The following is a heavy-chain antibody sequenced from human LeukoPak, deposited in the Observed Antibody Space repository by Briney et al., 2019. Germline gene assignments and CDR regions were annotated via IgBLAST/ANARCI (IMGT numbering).Heavy chain of an antibody. D-gene: IGHD2-15*01. CDR2: ISGSGSST. Sequence: GESLRLSCAASGFSFSSYAMSWVRQAPGKGLEWVSAISGSGSSTYYADSVKGRFTISRDNSKNTLYLQMNSLRAEDTAVYYCAREIVVVVAATRYYYYGMDVWGQGTTVTVSS. CDR3: AREIVVVVAATRYYYYGMDV. CDR1: GFSFSSYA. J-gene: IGHJ6*02. V-gene: IGHV3-23*01.